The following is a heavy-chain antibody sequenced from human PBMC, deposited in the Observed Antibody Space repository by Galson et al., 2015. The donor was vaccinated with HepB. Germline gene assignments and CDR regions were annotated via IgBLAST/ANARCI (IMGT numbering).Heavy chain of an antibody. CDR1: GFTFGDYA. Sequence: SLRLSCAASGFTFGDYAMTWVRQAPGKGLEWVGFIRNKAYGGTTEYDASVKGRFTISRDDSKNTLYLQMNSLRVEDTAIYYCASDRVVTPYFGAFDFWGLGTMVTVSS. J-gene: IGHJ3*01. D-gene: IGHD4-23*01. CDR2: IRNKAYGGTT. V-gene: IGHV3-49*04. CDR3: ASDRVVTPYFGAFDF.